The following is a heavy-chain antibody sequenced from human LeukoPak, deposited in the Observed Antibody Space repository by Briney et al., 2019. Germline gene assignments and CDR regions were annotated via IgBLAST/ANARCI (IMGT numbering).Heavy chain of an antibody. CDR3: ARDYGDYALEIGDY. J-gene: IGHJ4*02. D-gene: IGHD4-17*01. CDR2: IKQDGSEK. CDR1: GFTFSSYW. Sequence: GGSLRLSCAASGFTFSSYWMSWVRQAPGKGLEWVANIKQDGSEKYYVDSVKGRFTISRDNAKNSLCLQMNSLRAEDTAVYYCARDYGDYALEIGDYWGQGTLVTVSS. V-gene: IGHV3-7*01.